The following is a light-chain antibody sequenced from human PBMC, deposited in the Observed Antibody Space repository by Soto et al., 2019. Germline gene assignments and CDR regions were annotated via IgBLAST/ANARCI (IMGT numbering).Light chain of an antibody. J-gene: IGLJ1*01. CDR3: SSYTTSSTYV. Sequence: QSVLTQPASVSGSPGQSITISCTGTSSDVGAYIYVSWYQQHPGKAPKLMIYDITNRPSGVSNRFSGSKSGNTASLTISGLQAEDEADYYCSSYTTSSTYVFGSGTKVTVL. V-gene: IGLV2-14*01. CDR1: SSDVGAYIY. CDR2: DIT.